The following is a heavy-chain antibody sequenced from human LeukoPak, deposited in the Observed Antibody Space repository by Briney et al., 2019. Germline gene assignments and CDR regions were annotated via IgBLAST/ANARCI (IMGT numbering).Heavy chain of an antibody. CDR1: GYSFTSYD. Sequence: GASVKVSCNASGYSFTSYDINWVRQAPGQGLEWMGWVNPKSGNTGYKQKFQARVTITRDTSISTAYMELSRLRSDDTAVYYCARAAVAGYDYWGQGTLVTVSS. D-gene: IGHD6-19*01. CDR2: VNPKSGNT. J-gene: IGHJ4*02. CDR3: ARAAVAGYDY. V-gene: IGHV1-8*03.